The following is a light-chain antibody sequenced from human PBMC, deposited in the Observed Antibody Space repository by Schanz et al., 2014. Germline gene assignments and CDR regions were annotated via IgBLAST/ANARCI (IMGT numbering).Light chain of an antibody. CDR3: QSYDSRLSGLYV. CDR2: YDD. V-gene: IGLV1-36*01. CDR1: SSNIGNNA. Sequence: QSVLTQPPSVSEAPRQRVTISCSGSSSNIGNNAVNWYQQLPGKAPKLLIYYDDLLPSGVSDRFSGSKSGNTASLTISGLQAEDEADYYCQSYDSRLSGLYVFGTGTKLTVL. J-gene: IGLJ1*01.